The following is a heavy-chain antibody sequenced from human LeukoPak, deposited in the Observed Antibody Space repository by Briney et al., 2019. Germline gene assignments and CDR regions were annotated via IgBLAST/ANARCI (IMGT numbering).Heavy chain of an antibody. CDR2: IHTSGNT. J-gene: IGHJ6*03. CDR1: GGSISRSSFY. D-gene: IGHD2-2*01. Sequence: SQTLSLTCTVSGGSISRSSFYWSWIRQPAGKGLEWIGRIHTSGNTNYNPSLQSRASISIDTSKNQFSLKLSSVTAADTAVYYCARARIYCSSTSCYPPYYMDVWGKGTTVTVSS. V-gene: IGHV4-61*02. CDR3: ARARIYCSSTSCYPPYYMDV.